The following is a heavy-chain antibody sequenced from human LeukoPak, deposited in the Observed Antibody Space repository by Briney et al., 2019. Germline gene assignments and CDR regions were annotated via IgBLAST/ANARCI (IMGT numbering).Heavy chain of an antibody. J-gene: IGHJ5*02. CDR1: GYTFTSYY. D-gene: IGHD2-15*01. V-gene: IGHV1-46*01. CDR2: SSASGGST. CDR3: AREPWVVAEGRSNCIDP. Sequence: ASVKVSCKASGYTFTSYYMHWVRQAPGQGLEWVGKSSASGGSTSYAQKFQGRVTMTRATPTSTVYMELSSLRAEDTAVYYCAREPWVVAEGRSNCIDPWGQGTLVTVSS.